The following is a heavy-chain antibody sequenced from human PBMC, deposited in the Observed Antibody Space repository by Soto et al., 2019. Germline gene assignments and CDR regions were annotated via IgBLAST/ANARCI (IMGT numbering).Heavy chain of an antibody. D-gene: IGHD3-10*01. Sequence: QVQLQQWGAGLLKPSETLSLTCAVYGGSFSGYYWSWIRQPPGKGLEWIGEINHSGSTNYNPSLKRRVTRSVDTSKNQFSLKLGSVPAADTAVYYCARGLWFGELLYRYYFDYWGQGTLVTVSS. V-gene: IGHV4-34*01. J-gene: IGHJ4*02. CDR2: INHSGST. CDR1: GGSFSGYY. CDR3: ARGLWFGELLYRYYFDY.